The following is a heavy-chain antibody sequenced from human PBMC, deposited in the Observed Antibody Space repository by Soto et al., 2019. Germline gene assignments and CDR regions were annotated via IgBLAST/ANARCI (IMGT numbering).Heavy chain of an antibody. D-gene: IGHD3-22*01. V-gene: IGHV3-74*01. CDR3: AKNPGYYYDSTGYHFDY. CDR2: LNSDGSDT. J-gene: IGHJ4*02. CDR1: GFTFSSYW. Sequence: GGSLRLSCAASGFTFSSYWMHWVRQAPGKGLLWVSRLNSDGSDTSYADSVKGRFTISRDNAKNTLYLQMNSLRAEDTAVYYCAKNPGYYYDSTGYHFDYWGQGTLVTVSS.